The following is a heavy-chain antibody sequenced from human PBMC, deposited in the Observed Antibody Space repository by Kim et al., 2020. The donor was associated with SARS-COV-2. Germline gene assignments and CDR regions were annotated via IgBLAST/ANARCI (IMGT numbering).Heavy chain of an antibody. Sequence: ASVKVSCKASGYAFTNYTMTWVRQAPGHGLEWMGWINTNTGNPTYAQGFTGRFVFSLDTSVITTYLQINSLQAEDTAVYYCGRAMVRGVIPSWGEGTLVTVSS. CDR1: GYAFTNYT. V-gene: IGHV7-4-1*02. D-gene: IGHD3-10*01. CDR2: INTNTGNP. CDR3: GRAMVRGVIPS. J-gene: IGHJ5*02.